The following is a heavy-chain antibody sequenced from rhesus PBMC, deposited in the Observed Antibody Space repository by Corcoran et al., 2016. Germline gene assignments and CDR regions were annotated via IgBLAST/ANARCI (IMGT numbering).Heavy chain of an antibody. CDR2: FFGGIGST. CDR1: GGSISGYY. J-gene: IGHJ4*01. D-gene: IGHD3S6*01. CDR3: ARGYYEDDYGYYYTPYYFDY. Sequence: QVQLQESGPGVVKPSETLSLTCAVSGGSISGYYLWSWIRQPPGKGLEWIGYFFGGIGSTSYNPALKSRVIISIDTSKNQFSLKLSSVTAADTAVYYCARGYYEDDYGYYYTPYYFDYWGQGVLVTVSS. V-gene: IGHV4-143*01.